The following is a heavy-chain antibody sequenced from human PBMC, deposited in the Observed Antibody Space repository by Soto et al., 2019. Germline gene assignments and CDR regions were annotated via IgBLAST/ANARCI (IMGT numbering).Heavy chain of an antibody. J-gene: IGHJ4*02. CDR2: IYYSGST. V-gene: IGHV4-39*01. CDR1: GGSISSSSYY. Sequence: QLQLQESGPGLVKPSETLSLTCTVSGGSISSSSYYWGWIRQPPGKGLEWIGSIYYSGSTYYNPSLKSRVTISVDTSKNQFSLKLSSVTAADTAVYYCARRGAAYDYVWGSYRDNYNFDYWGQGTLVTVSS. D-gene: IGHD3-16*02. CDR3: ARRGAAYDYVWGSYRDNYNFDY.